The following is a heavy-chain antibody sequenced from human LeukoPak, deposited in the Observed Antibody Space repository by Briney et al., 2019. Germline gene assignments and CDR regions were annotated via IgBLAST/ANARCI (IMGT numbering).Heavy chain of an antibody. CDR1: GYTFTSYW. Sequence: GESLPFSCKGSGYTFTSYWIVWVRQMPGKGPEWMGIIFPGDSDTRYSPSFQDQLTISADKSISTAYLQWSSLKASDTAMYYCARRIGLDFWSGYPYDVFDIWGQGTVATVSS. J-gene: IGHJ3*02. D-gene: IGHD3-3*01. CDR3: ARRIGLDFWSGYPYDVFDI. CDR2: IFPGDSDT. V-gene: IGHV5-51*01.